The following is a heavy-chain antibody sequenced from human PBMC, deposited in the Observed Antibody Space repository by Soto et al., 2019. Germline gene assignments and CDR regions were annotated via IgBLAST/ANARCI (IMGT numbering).Heavy chain of an antibody. V-gene: IGHV3-30*18. Sequence: QVHLVESGGGVVQPGRSLRLSCAVSGFTFSAFGMHWVRQAPGKGLEWVAIISYDGILKYYADSVKGRFTISRDTSMGALYLDMNSLTPEETDVYYCAKDVKFSGGHYGSLNYYCGMDVWGQGTTVTVSS. CDR1: GFTFSAFG. J-gene: IGHJ6*02. D-gene: IGHD3-10*01. CDR3: AKDVKFSGGHYGSLNYYCGMDV. CDR2: ISYDGILK.